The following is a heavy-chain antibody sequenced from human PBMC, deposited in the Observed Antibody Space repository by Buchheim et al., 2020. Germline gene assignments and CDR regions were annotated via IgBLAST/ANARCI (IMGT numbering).Heavy chain of an antibody. Sequence: QVQLQQWGAGLLKPSETLSLTCAVYGGSFSDYVWNWIRQPPGKGLEWIGEINHSGITKYNPSLKSRVTISLDTSKNQFSLKLTSVTAADTAVYHCASARTGWYPMGIWDQGTL. CDR1: GGSFSDYV. D-gene: IGHD6-19*01. J-gene: IGHJ4*02. CDR2: INHSGIT. CDR3: ASARTGWYPMGI. V-gene: IGHV4-34*01.